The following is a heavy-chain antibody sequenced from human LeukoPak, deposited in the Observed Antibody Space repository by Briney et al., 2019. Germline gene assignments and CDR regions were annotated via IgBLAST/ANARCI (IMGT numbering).Heavy chain of an antibody. CDR1: RFTFSSYA. CDR2: ISYDGSNK. Sequence: PAGRSLRLSCAASRFTFSSYAIHWVRQAPGKGLEWVAVISYDGSNKYSADSVKGRFTISRDNSKNTLYLQMNSLRAEDTAVYYCARGGYYGSGSYEGYFDYWGQGTLVTVSS. J-gene: IGHJ4*02. D-gene: IGHD3-10*01. CDR3: ARGGYYGSGSYEGYFDY. V-gene: IGHV3-30-3*01.